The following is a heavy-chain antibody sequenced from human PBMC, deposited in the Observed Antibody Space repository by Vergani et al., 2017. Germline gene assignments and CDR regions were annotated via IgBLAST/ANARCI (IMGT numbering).Heavy chain of an antibody. D-gene: IGHD3-3*01. J-gene: IGHJ6*03. CDR2: MNPNSGNT. Sequence: QVQLVQSGAEVKKPGASVKVSCKASGYTFTSYDINWVRQATGQGLEWMGWMNPNSGNTGYAQKFQGRVTMTRNTSISTAYMELSSLRSEDTAVYYCATTSGIWSGDTYYYYYYMDVWGKGTTVTVSS. V-gene: IGHV1-8*01. CDR3: ATTSGIWSGDTYYYYYYMDV. CDR1: GYTFTSYD.